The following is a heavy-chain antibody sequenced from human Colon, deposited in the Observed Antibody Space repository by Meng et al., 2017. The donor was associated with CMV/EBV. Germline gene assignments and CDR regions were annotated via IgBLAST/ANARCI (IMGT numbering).Heavy chain of an antibody. Sequence: GESLKISCAASGFDFSDYLMYLVRQVPGKGLVWVSRMNSDGTKKTYADSVKGRFAISRDNDRNTLYLHMDSLRDDDTAVYFCARESSPLSSGWLDACDFWGQGTMVTVSS. CDR2: MNSDGTKK. CDR1: GFDFSDYL. CDR3: ARESSPLSSGWLDACDF. D-gene: IGHD6-19*01. V-gene: IGHV3-74*03. J-gene: IGHJ3*01.